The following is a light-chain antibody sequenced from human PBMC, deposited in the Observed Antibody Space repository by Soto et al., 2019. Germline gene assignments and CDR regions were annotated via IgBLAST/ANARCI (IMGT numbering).Light chain of an antibody. J-gene: IGLJ1*01. Sequence: QSVLTQPPSASGTPGQRVTISCSGSSSNIRSNTVNWYQQLPGTAPKLLIYSNNQRPSGVPDRFSGSKSGTSASLAISGLQSEDEADYYCEAWDDSLNGYVFGTGTKVTVL. CDR2: SNN. CDR3: EAWDDSLNGYV. V-gene: IGLV1-44*01. CDR1: SSNIRSNT.